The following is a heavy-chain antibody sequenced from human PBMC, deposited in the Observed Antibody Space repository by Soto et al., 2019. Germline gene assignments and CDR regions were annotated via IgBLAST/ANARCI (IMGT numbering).Heavy chain of an antibody. D-gene: IGHD3-10*01. CDR3: AKLSLYYYGSGSYADY. CDR2: ISSAGGTI. CDR1: EFTFRSYS. J-gene: IGHJ4*02. Sequence: PGGSLRLSCAASEFTFRSYSMNWVRQAPGRGLEWVSFISSAGGTIYYTDSVKGRFTVSRDNAENTLYLQMNSLRAEDTAVYYCAKLSLYYYGSGSYADYWGQGTLVTVSS. V-gene: IGHV3-48*01.